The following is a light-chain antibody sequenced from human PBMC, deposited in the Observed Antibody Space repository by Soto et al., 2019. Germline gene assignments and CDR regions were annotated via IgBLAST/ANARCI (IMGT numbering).Light chain of an antibody. CDR2: GVS. Sequence: QLVLTQPASVSGSPGQSITISCTGTSSDVGGYNSVSWYQQHPGKAPTLMIFGVSSRPSEVSNRFSGSKSANTASLTISGLQFEDEAYYYCASDTSSSSLVFGGGTKLTVL. CDR3: ASDTSSSSLV. CDR1: SSDVGGYNS. J-gene: IGLJ3*02. V-gene: IGLV2-14*01.